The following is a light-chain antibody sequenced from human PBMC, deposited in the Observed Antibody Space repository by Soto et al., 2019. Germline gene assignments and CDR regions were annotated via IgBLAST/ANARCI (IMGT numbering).Light chain of an antibody. CDR3: QQRSNWPPFT. CDR1: QSVSSY. V-gene: IGKV3-11*01. J-gene: IGKJ3*01. CDR2: DAS. Sequence: EIVLTQSPATLSLSPGERATLSCRASQSVSSYLAWYQQKPGQAPRLLIYDASNRATGIPARFSGSGSGTDFTLPISSLEPEDFEVYYCQQRSNWPPFTFGPGTKVDIK.